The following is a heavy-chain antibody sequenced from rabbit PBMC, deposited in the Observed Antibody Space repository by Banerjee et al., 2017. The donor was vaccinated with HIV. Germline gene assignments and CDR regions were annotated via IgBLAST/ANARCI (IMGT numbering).Heavy chain of an antibody. Sequence: QSLEESGGDLVKPGASLTLTCTASGFSFSSSYYMCWVRQAPGKGLEWIACIYTNNDDTWYASWVNGRFAISKTSSTTVTLQMTSLTAADTATYFCARRDGGGGYGYVFDLWGPGTLVTVS. D-gene: IGHD6-1*01. CDR1: GFSFSSSYY. CDR2: IYTNNDDT. J-gene: IGHJ4*01. CDR3: ARRDGGGGYGYVFDL. V-gene: IGHV1S40*01.